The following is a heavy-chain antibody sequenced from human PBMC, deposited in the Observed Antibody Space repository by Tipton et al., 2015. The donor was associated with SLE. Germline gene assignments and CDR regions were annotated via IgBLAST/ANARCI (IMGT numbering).Heavy chain of an antibody. J-gene: IGHJ4*02. Sequence: TLSLTCTVSGGSISSGGYYWSWIRQHPGKGLEWIGYIYYSGSTYYNPSLKSRVTISVDTSKNQFSLKLSSVTAADTAVYYCAREGSLRQRIYWGQGTLVTVSS. CDR3: AREGSLRQRIY. CDR2: IYYSGST. V-gene: IGHV4-31*03. CDR1: GGSISSGGYY. D-gene: IGHD4-17*01.